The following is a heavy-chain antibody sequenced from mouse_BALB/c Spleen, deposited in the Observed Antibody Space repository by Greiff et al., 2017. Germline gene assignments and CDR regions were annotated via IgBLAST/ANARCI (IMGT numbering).Heavy chain of an antibody. D-gene: IGHD2-14*01. CDR2: ISYSGST. J-gene: IGHJ4*01. Sequence: EVTLMESGPSLVKPSQTLSLTCSVTGDSITSGYWNWIRKFPGNKLEYMGYISYSGSTYYNPSLKSRIFITRDTSKNQFFLQLNSVTTEDTATYYLARSHRYDGDMDYWGQGTSVTVSS. V-gene: IGHV3-8*02. CDR3: ARSHRYDGDMDY. CDR1: GDSITSGY.